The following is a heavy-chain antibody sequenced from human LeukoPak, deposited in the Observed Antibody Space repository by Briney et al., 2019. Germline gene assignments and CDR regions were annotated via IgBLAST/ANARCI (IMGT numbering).Heavy chain of an antibody. V-gene: IGHV3-23*01. J-gene: IGHJ4*02. CDR2: ISGSGDST. Sequence: GGSLRLSCAASGFTFSNYALSWVRQAPGKGLEWVSDISGSGDSTNYADSVKGRFTISRDNSKNTLYLQMNSLRAEDTAVYYCAKSRGSYWVPEFDYWGQGTLVTVSS. CDR1: GFTFSNYA. D-gene: IGHD1-26*01. CDR3: AKSRGSYWVPEFDY.